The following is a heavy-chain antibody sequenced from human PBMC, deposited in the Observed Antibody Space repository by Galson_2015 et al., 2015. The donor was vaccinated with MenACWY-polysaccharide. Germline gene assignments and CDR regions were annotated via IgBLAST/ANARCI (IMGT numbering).Heavy chain of an antibody. D-gene: IGHD5-18*01. J-gene: IGHJ4*02. CDR2: INTGGTNI. Sequence: SLRLSCAASGFTFSNHWMHWVRQAPGEGRGWGSRINTGGTNIYHADSVKGRFAISRDNARDTLYLEMNSLRAEDTGVYFCARGRVDAVVIYDHTMFDSWGQGVLVTVSS. CDR1: GFTFSNHW. V-gene: IGHV3-74*01. CDR3: ARGRVDAVVIYDHTMFDS.